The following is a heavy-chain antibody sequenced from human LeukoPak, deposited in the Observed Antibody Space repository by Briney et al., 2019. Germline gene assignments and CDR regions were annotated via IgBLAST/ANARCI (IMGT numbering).Heavy chain of an antibody. D-gene: IGHD3-10*01. CDR2: INHSGST. Sequence: KPSETLSLTCAVYGGSFSGYYWSWIRQPPGKGLEWIGEINHSGSTNYNPSLKSRVTISVDTSKNQSSLKLSSVTAADTAVYYCARGDPLWSRIDYWGQGTLVTVSS. CDR1: GGSFSGYY. V-gene: IGHV4-34*01. CDR3: ARGDPLWSRIDY. J-gene: IGHJ4*02.